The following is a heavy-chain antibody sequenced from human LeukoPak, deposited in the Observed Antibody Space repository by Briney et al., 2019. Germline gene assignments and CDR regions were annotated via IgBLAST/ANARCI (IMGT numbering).Heavy chain of an antibody. CDR2: IIWTGGST. D-gene: IGHD2-21*02. Sequence: GRSLRPSCAASRFTFDDSGMSWVRHVPGKGLEWVSGIIWTGGSTGYADCVKGRFTISRDNAKNSLYLQMNGLRAEDTAFYYCARCRGLGVTSTPVPFDYWGQGSRVTGSS. CDR3: ARCRGLGVTSTPVPFDY. J-gene: IGHJ4*02. CDR1: RFTFDDSG. V-gene: IGHV3-20*04.